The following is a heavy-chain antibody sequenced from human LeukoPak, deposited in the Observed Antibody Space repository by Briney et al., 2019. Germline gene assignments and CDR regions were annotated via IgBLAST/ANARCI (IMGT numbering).Heavy chain of an antibody. J-gene: IGHJ4*02. CDR2: IIPIFGTA. Sequence: SVKVSCKASGGTFSSYAISWVRQAPGQGLEWMGGIIPIFGTANYAQKFQGRVTITTDESTSTAYMELSSLRSEDTAVYYCARELGIRGPFDYWGQGTLVTVSS. CDR3: ARELGIRGPFDY. V-gene: IGHV1-69*05. CDR1: GGTFSSYA. D-gene: IGHD7-27*01.